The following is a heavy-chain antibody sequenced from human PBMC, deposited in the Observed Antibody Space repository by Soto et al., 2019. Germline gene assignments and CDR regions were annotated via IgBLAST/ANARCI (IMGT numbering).Heavy chain of an antibody. J-gene: IGHJ5*02. Sequence: QVQLQESGPGLVKPSETLSLTCTVSGGSISSYYWSWIRQPPGKGLEWSGYIYYSGSTNYNPSLKSRVTISVDTSKNQFSLKLSSVTAADTAVYYCARQLEYWFDPWGQGTLVTVSS. CDR3: ARQLEYWFDP. V-gene: IGHV4-59*01. D-gene: IGHD1-1*01. CDR1: GGSISSYY. CDR2: IYYSGST.